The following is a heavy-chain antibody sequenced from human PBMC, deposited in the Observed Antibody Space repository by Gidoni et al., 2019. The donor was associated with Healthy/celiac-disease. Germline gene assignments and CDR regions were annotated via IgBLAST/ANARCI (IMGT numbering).Heavy chain of an antibody. CDR2: IYYSGST. CDR1: GGSISSSSYY. CDR3: AGPILPIQLWAFDY. Sequence: QLQLQESGPGLVKPSETLSLTCTVSGGSISSSSYYWGWIRQPPGKGLEWIGSIYYSGSTYYNPSLKSRVTISVDTSKNQFSLKLSSVTAADTAVYYCAGPILPIQLWAFDYWGQGTLVTVSS. V-gene: IGHV4-39*01. D-gene: IGHD5-18*01. J-gene: IGHJ4*02.